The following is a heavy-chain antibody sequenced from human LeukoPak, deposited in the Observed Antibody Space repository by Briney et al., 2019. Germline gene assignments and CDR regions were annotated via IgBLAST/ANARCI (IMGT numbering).Heavy chain of an antibody. Sequence: ASVKGSCKASGYTFTGYYMHWVRQAPGQGLEWIGWINPNSGGTNYAQKFQGRVTMTRDTSISTAYMELSRLRSDDTAVYYCARHIAVAGTVDYWGQGTLVTVSS. CDR3: ARHIAVAGTVDY. CDR2: INPNSGGT. CDR1: GYTFTGYY. D-gene: IGHD6-19*01. V-gene: IGHV1-2*02. J-gene: IGHJ4*02.